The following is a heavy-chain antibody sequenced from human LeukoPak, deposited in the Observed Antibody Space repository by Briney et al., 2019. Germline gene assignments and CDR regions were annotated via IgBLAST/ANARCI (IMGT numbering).Heavy chain of an antibody. Sequence: PGGSLRLSCAASGFTLSDYYMSWIRQAPGKGLEWVAVIWYDGSNKYYADSVKGRFTISRDNSKNTLYLQMNSLRAEDTAVYYCAKGRGYYDSSGYYDPASFDYSGQGTLFSVSS. CDR1: GFTLSDYY. J-gene: IGHJ4*02. D-gene: IGHD3-22*01. CDR3: AKGRGYYDSSGYYDPASFDY. V-gene: IGHV3-33*06. CDR2: IWYDGSNK.